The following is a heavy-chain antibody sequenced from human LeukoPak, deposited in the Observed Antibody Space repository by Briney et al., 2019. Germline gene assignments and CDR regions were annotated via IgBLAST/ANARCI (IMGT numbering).Heavy chain of an antibody. V-gene: IGHV3-23*01. Sequence: PGGCLRLSCAASGFTFSSYSMNWVRQAPGKGLEWVSAISGSGGSTYYADSVKGRVTISRDNSKNTLYLQMNSLRAEDTAVYYCAKERGPIMLVVVGDAFDIWGQGTMVTVSS. CDR2: ISGSGGST. J-gene: IGHJ3*02. CDR1: GFTFSSYS. CDR3: AKERGPIMLVVVGDAFDI. D-gene: IGHD3-22*01.